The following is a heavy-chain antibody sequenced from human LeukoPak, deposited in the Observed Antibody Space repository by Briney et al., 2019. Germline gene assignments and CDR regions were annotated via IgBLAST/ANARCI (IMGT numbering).Heavy chain of an antibody. D-gene: IGHD3-22*01. CDR2: IYYSGST. J-gene: IGHJ4*02. V-gene: IGHV4-39*07. Sequence: SETLSLTCTVSGGSISSSSYYWGWIRQPPGKGLEWIGSIYYSGSTYYNPSLKSRVTISVDTSKNQFSLKLSSVTAADTAVYYCAELQYYYDSSGYYYGFDYWGQGTLVTVSS. CDR3: AELQYYYDSSGYYYGFDY. CDR1: GGSISSSSYY.